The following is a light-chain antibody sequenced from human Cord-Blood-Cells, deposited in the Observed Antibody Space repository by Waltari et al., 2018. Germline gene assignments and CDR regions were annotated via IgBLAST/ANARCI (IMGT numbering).Light chain of an antibody. V-gene: IGLV2-11*01. CDR3: CSYAGSYTFV. CDR1: SSDVGGYNY. CDR2: DVS. Sequence: QSALTQPRSVSGSPGQSVTISCTGTSSDVGGYNYVSWYQQHPGKAPKLMIYDVSKRPAGLPDRFSGSKSGHTASLTISGRQAEDEADYCCCSYAGSYTFVFGTRPKVTVL. J-gene: IGLJ1*01.